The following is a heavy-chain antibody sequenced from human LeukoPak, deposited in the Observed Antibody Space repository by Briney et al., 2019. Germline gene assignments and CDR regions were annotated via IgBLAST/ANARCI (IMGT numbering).Heavy chain of an antibody. Sequence: GRSLRLSCAASGFTFSSYGMPWVRQAPGKGLEWVAVISYDGSNKYYADSVKGRFTISRDNSKNTLYLQMNSLRAEDTAVYYCAKDRGSGYSYGSIDYWGQGTLVTVSS. V-gene: IGHV3-30*18. CDR2: ISYDGSNK. D-gene: IGHD5-18*01. CDR3: AKDRGSGYSYGSIDY. J-gene: IGHJ4*02. CDR1: GFTFSSYG.